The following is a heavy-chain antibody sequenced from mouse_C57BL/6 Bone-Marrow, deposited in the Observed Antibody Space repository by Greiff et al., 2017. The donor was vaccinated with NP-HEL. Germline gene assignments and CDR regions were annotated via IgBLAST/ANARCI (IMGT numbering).Heavy chain of an antibody. Sequence: EVQLQQSGPELVKPGASVKISCKASGYTFTDYYMNWVKQSHGKSLEWIGDINPNNGGTSYNQKFKGKATLTVDKSSSTAYMELRSLTSEDSAVYYCAAITTVVEGGYFDVWGTGTTVTVSS. D-gene: IGHD1-1*01. J-gene: IGHJ1*03. CDR3: AAITTVVEGGYFDV. CDR1: GYTFTDYY. CDR2: INPNNGGT. V-gene: IGHV1-26*01.